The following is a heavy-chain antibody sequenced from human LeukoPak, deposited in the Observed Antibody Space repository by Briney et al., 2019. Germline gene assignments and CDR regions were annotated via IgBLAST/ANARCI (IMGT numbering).Heavy chain of an antibody. D-gene: IGHD3-22*01. CDR3: ARTQIDSSFDY. V-gene: IGHV2-70*11. CDR1: GFSLSTRGMC. Sequence: SGPTLVNPTQTLTLTCTFSGFSLSTRGMCVSWIRQPLGKALEWLARIDWEEDKYYSTSLKTRLTISKDTSKHQVVLTMTNMDPVDTATYYCARTQIDSSFDYWGQGTLVTVSS. J-gene: IGHJ4*02. CDR2: IDWEEDK.